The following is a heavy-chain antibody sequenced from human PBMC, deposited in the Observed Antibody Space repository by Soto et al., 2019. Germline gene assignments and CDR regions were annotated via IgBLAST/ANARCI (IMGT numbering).Heavy chain of an antibody. D-gene: IGHD5-18*01. Sequence: EVQLVESGGGLVQPGGSLRLSCAASGFTFSSYWMHWVRQAPGKGLEWVSRMNMDGNRISYVDSVKGRCTISRDNAKNTLNMEKISGRVDDTAVYCCVGGDGDRNDGDGYIGRHWGQGSLVTVSS. CDR3: VGGDGDRNDGDGYIGRH. CDR2: MNMDGNRI. J-gene: IGHJ4*02. V-gene: IGHV3-74*01. CDR1: GFTFSSYW.